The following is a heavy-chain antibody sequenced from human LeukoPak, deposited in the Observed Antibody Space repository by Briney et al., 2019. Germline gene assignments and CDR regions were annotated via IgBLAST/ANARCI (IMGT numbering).Heavy chain of an antibody. Sequence: GGSLRLSCVASGFTFSSHWMSWVRQAPGKGLEWVANIKQDGSDKNYVDSVRGRFTISRDNAKNSLYLQMHSLRAEDTAVYYCARDKVVGATHFDYWGQGTLVTVSS. CDR2: IKQDGSDK. CDR3: ARDKVVGATHFDY. V-gene: IGHV3-7*01. CDR1: GFTFSSHW. D-gene: IGHD1-26*01. J-gene: IGHJ4*02.